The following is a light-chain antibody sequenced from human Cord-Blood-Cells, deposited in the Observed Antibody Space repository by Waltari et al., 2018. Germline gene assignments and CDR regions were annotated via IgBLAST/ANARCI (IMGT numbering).Light chain of an antibody. CDR1: NIGRKR. CDR3: QVWDSSSDHPKV. Sequence: SYVLAQPPSVSVAPGKTTRITCGGNNIGRKRVHWYQQKPGQAPVLVIYYDSDRPSGIPERFSGSNSGNTATLTISRVEAGDEADYYCQVWDSSSDHPKVFGTGTKVTVL. CDR2: YDS. V-gene: IGLV3-21*04. J-gene: IGLJ1*01.